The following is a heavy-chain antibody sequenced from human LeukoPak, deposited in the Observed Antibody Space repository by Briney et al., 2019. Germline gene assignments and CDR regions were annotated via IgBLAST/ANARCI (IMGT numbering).Heavy chain of an antibody. Sequence: PGGSLSLSCAASGFTFSSYSMNWVRQAPGKGLQWVSSISSTSRYIYYADSVKGRFTISRDNAKNSLYLQMNSLRAEDTAVYYCARSTYPVAVTPVFDYWGQGTLVSVSS. CDR1: GFTFSSYS. CDR3: ARSTYPVAVTPVFDY. J-gene: IGHJ4*02. D-gene: IGHD6-19*01. CDR2: ISSTSRYI. V-gene: IGHV3-21*01.